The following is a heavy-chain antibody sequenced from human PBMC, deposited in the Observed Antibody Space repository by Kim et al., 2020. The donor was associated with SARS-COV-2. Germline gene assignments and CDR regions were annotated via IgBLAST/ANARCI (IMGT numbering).Heavy chain of an antibody. CDR1: GYTFTSYA. J-gene: IGHJ6*02. V-gene: IGHV1-3*01. D-gene: IGHD6-19*01. CDR3: ARDNLPGWSYYYYGMDV. CDR2: INAGNGNT. Sequence: ASVKVSCKASGYTFTSYAMHWVRQAPGQRLEWMGWINAGNGNTKYSQKFQGRVTITRDTSASTAYMELSSLRSEDTAVYYCARDNLPGWSYYYYGMDVWGQGTTVTVSS.